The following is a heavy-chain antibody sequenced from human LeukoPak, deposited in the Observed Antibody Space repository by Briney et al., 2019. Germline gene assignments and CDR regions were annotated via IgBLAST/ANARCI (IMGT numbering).Heavy chain of an antibody. J-gene: IGHJ3*02. Sequence: GGSLRLSCAASGFTFSSYAMSWVRQAPGKGLEWVSAISGSGGSTYYADSVKGRFTISRDNSKNTLYLQMNSLRAEDTAVYYCANYYDSSGYYGGWFRYAFDIWGQGTMVTVSS. D-gene: IGHD3-22*01. CDR2: ISGSGGST. CDR1: GFTFSSYA. V-gene: IGHV3-23*01. CDR3: ANYYDSSGYYGGWFRYAFDI.